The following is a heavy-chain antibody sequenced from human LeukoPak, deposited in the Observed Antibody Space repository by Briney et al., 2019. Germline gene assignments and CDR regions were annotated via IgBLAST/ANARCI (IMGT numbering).Heavy chain of an antibody. CDR2: IKSKTDGGTT. Sequence: TGGSLRLSCAASGFTFSNAWMSWVRQAPGKGREWVGHIKSKTDGGTTDYAAPVKDRFNISRDDSKNTLYLQMNSLKTEETAVYYCTTDYYYDSSGYSPWAFDIWGQGTMVTVSS. CDR1: GFTFSNAW. V-gene: IGHV3-15*01. J-gene: IGHJ3*02. D-gene: IGHD3-22*01. CDR3: TTDYYYDSSGYSPWAFDI.